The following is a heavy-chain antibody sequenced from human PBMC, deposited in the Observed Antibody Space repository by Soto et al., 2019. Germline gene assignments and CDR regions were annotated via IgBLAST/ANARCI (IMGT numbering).Heavy chain of an antibody. CDR1: GVTFSSYA. V-gene: IGHV3-23*01. D-gene: IGHD6-13*01. J-gene: IGHJ3*02. Sequence: GGSLRLSCASSGVTFSSYAMSWVRQATGKGLEWVSAISGSGGSTYYADSVKGRFTISRDNSKNTLYLQMNSLRAEDTAVYYCAKALAAAGPGGYAFDIWGQGTMVTVSS. CDR2: ISGSGGST. CDR3: AKALAAAGPGGYAFDI.